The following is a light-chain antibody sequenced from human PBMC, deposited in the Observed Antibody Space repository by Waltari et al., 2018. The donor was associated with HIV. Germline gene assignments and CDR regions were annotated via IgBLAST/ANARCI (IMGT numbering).Light chain of an antibody. Sequence: SPVLTQQHSVSVATGQTASITRGAPNIGRNSVPWYQQKPGQAPVLVMVYDTDRPAGIPERFSGSNSANTAILTISRVGAVDAADYYCQVWDSSTDHVVFGGGTKLTVL. CDR3: QVWDSSTDHVV. CDR2: YDT. V-gene: IGLV3-21*04. CDR1: NIGRNS. J-gene: IGLJ2*01.